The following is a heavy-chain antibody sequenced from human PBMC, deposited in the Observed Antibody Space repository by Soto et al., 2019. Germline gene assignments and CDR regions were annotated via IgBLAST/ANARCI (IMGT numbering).Heavy chain of an antibody. D-gene: IGHD6-19*01. CDR3: QRGVAGSVVDL. CDR1: GDSVSSSTAA. Sequence: PFVLTWAVSGDSVSSSTAAWNWIRSSRSRGLEWLGRTYYRSKWRHDYAVSVKSRITVNRDTSKNQFSLQLNSVNPDDTALYDCQRGVAGSVVDLWGQGTLVTVAS. CDR2: TYYRSKWRH. J-gene: IGHJ5*02. V-gene: IGHV6-1*01.